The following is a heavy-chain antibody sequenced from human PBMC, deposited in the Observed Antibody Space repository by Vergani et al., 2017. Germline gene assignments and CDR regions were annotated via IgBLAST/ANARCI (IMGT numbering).Heavy chain of an antibody. CDR3: ARGDYGMLTGYRY. CDR2: INPSGGHT. CDR1: GSTFSTYY. V-gene: IGHV1-46*03. J-gene: IGHJ4*02. Sequence: QVQVVQSGAEVKKSGASVKVSCKTSGSTFSTYYMHWVRQAPGQGLGWMGIINPSGGHTNSTQKFLGRVTMTRDTSTSTVYMELSSLRSEDTAIYYCARGDYGMLTGYRYWGQGTLVTVSA. D-gene: IGHD3-9*01.